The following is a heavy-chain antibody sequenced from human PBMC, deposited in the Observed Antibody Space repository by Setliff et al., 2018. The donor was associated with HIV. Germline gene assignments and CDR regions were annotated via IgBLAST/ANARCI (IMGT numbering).Heavy chain of an antibody. J-gene: IGHJ3*02. CDR2: ILYGGST. CDR3: ARPTTGVGGGAAFDI. D-gene: IGHD2-8*01. CDR1: GGSVSSRGYY. V-gene: IGHV4-39*02. Sequence: PSETLSLTCTVSGGSVSSRGYYWGWIRQPPGKGPEWTANILYGGSTYYNPSLKSRVTISVDTSKNHFSLKLNSVTAADTAVYFCARPTTGVGGGAAFDIWGQGTMVTVSS.